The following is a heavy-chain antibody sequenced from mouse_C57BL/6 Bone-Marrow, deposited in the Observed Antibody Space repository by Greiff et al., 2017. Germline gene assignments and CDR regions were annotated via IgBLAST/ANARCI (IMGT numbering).Heavy chain of an antibody. CDR1: GYTFTSYG. CDR3: ARGGYYSNFFYAMDY. D-gene: IGHD2-5*01. J-gene: IGHJ4*01. Sequence: QVQLQQSGAELARPGASVKLSCKASGYTFTSYGISWVKQRTGQGLEWIGEIYPRSGNTYYNEKFKGKATLTADKSSSTAYMELRSLTSEDSAVYFCARGGYYSNFFYAMDYWGQGTSDTVSS. CDR2: IYPRSGNT. V-gene: IGHV1-81*01.